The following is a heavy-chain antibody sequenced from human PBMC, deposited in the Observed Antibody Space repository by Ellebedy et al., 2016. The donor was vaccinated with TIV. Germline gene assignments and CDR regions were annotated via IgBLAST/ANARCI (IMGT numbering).Heavy chain of an antibody. CDR2: IKQDGSEK. Sequence: GESLKISXAASGFTFSSYWMSWVRQAPGKGLEWVANIKQDGSEKYYVDSVKGRFTISRDNAKNSLYLQMNSLRAEDTAVYYCARGDRDCSSTSCYKEDGMDVWGQGTTVTVSS. J-gene: IGHJ6*02. CDR3: ARGDRDCSSTSCYKEDGMDV. D-gene: IGHD2-2*02. CDR1: GFTFSSYW. V-gene: IGHV3-7*04.